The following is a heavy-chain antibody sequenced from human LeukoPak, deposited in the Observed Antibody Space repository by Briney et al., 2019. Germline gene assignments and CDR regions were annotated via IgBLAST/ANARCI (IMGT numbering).Heavy chain of an antibody. CDR3: ARDGFGTGSN. J-gene: IGHJ4*02. V-gene: IGHV3-21*04. CDR2: ISSSSNYI. Sequence: GGSLRLSCAASGFTFSDYTMNWVRQAPGKGLDWVSSISSSSNYIYYADSVKGRFTISRDNAKNSLYLQMNTLRADDTAVYYCARDGFGTGSNWGQGTLVTVSS. CDR1: GFTFSDYT. D-gene: IGHD3-16*01.